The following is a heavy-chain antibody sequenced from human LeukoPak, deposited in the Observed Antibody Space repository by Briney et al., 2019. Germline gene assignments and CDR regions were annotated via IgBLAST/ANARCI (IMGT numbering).Heavy chain of an antibody. J-gene: IGHJ4*02. V-gene: IGHV1-2*02. D-gene: IGHD6-19*01. CDR3: AREPWAVAAEFDY. Sequence: ASVKVSCKASGYTFTGYYMHWVRQAPGQGLEWMGWINPNSGGTNCAQKFQGRVTMTRNTSISTAYMELSRLRSDDTAVYYCAREPWAVAAEFDYWGQGTLVTVSS. CDR2: INPNSGGT. CDR1: GYTFTGYY.